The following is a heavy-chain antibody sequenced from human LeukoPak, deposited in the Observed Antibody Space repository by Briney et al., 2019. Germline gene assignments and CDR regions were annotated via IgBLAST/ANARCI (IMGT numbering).Heavy chain of an antibody. D-gene: IGHD3-16*02. CDR1: RFTFSSYS. CDR3: ASNVITFGGVIAHDAFDI. V-gene: IGHV3-21*01. J-gene: IGHJ3*02. CDR2: ISSSSSYI. Sequence: PWGSLRLSCAASRFTFSSYSMNWVRQAPGKGLEWVSSISSSSSYIYYADSVKGRFTISRDNAKNSLYLQMNSLRAEDTAVYYCASNVITFGGVIAHDAFDIWGQGTMVTVSS.